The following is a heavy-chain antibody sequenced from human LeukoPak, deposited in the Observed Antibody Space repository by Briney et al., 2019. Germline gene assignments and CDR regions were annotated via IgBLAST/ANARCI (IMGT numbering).Heavy chain of an antibody. J-gene: IGHJ1*01. V-gene: IGHV3-9*01. CDR1: GFTFDDYA. D-gene: IGHD6-13*01. CDR3: AKSPRGAAAPPFQH. Sequence: PGGSLRLSCAASGFTFDDYAMYWVRQAPGKGLEWVSGISWNSGSIGYADSVKGRFTISRDNAKNSLYLQMNSLRAEDTALYYCAKSPRGAAAPPFQHWGQGTLVTVSS. CDR2: ISWNSGSI.